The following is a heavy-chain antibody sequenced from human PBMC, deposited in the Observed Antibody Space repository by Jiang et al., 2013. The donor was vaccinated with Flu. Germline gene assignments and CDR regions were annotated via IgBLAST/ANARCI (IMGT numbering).Heavy chain of an antibody. CDR2: ITPFLGMP. V-gene: IGHV1-69*02. J-gene: IGHJ3*02. CDR3: ADVLHDSDGDAYAFDM. CDR1: SRYT. Sequence: SRYTINWVRQAPGQGLEWMGGITPFLGMPHYAQKFQGRVTITADESTNTAYMELSSLRSDDTALYYCADVLHDSDGDAYAFDMWGQGTMVTVSS. D-gene: IGHD4-23*01.